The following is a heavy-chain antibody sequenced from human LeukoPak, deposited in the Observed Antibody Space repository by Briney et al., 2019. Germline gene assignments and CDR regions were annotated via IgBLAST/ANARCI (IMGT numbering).Heavy chain of an antibody. CDR2: ISGSGGST. CDR3: AKDLPDIVVVVAATQGDY. J-gene: IGHJ4*02. V-gene: IGHV3-23*01. Sequence: RGSLRLSCAASEFTFSRYAMSWVRQAPGKGLEWVSAISGSGGSTYYADSVKGRFTISRDNSKNTLYLQMNSLRAEDTAVYYCAKDLPDIVVVVAATQGDYWGQGTLVTVSS. CDR1: EFTFSRYA. D-gene: IGHD2-15*01.